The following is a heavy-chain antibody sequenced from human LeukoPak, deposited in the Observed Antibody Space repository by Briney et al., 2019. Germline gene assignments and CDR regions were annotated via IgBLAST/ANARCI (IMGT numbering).Heavy chain of an antibody. CDR3: ARWELLSTPDAFDI. V-gene: IGHV4-39*01. CDR1: GGSISSSSYY. CDR2: IYYSGST. Sequence: SETLSLTCTVSGGSISSSSYYWGWIRQPPGKGLEWIGSIYYSGSTYYNPSLKSRVTISVDTSKNQFSLKVSSVTAADTAVYYCARWELLSTPDAFDIWGQGTMVTVSS. J-gene: IGHJ3*02. D-gene: IGHD3-10*01.